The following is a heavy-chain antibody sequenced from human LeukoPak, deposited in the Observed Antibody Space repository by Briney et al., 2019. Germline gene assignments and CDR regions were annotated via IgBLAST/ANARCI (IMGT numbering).Heavy chain of an antibody. CDR1: GGTFSSYA. Sequence: GASVKVSCKASGGTFSSYAISWVRQAPGQGLEWMGGIIPIFGTANYAQKFQGRVTMTRDTSTSTVYMELSSLRSEDTAVYYCARGYCSSTSCYDWFDPWGQGTLVTVSS. D-gene: IGHD2-2*01. CDR2: IIPIFGTA. V-gene: IGHV1-69*05. CDR3: ARGYCSSTSCYDWFDP. J-gene: IGHJ5*02.